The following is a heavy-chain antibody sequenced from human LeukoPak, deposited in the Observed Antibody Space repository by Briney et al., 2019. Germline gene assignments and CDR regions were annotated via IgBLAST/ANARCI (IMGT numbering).Heavy chain of an antibody. CDR3: ARGYEVVVAATVYYYYGMDV. CDR2: IYYSGST. V-gene: IGHV4-30-4*01. D-gene: IGHD2-15*01. Sequence: SQTLSLTCTVSGGSISSGDYYWSWIRQPPGKGLEWIGYIYYSGSTYYNPSLKSRVTISVDTSKNQFSLKLSSVNAADTAVYYCARGYEVVVAATVYYYYGMDVWGQGTTVTVSS. CDR1: GGSISSGDYY. J-gene: IGHJ6*02.